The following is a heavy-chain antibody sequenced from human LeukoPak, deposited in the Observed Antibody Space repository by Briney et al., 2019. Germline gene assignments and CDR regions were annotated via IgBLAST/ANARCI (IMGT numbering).Heavy chain of an antibody. CDR3: AQWSRYFDY. V-gene: IGHV3-23*01. D-gene: IGHD1-26*01. CDR1: GFTFNNYA. J-gene: IGHJ4*02. CDR2: ISGSGYST. Sequence: GGSLRLSCVASGFTFNNYAMTWVRQAPGKGLEWVSAISGSGYSTYYADSVKGRLTISRDNSKNTLCLQMNSLRAEDTALYFCAQWSRYFDYWGQGTLVTVSS.